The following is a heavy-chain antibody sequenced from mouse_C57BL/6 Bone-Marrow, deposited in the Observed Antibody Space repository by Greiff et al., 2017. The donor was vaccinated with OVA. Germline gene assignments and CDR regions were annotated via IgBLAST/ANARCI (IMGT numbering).Heavy chain of an antibody. Sequence: ESGAELVKPGASVKMSCKASGYTFTTYPIEWMKQNHGKSLEWIGNFHPYNDDTTYNEKFKGKATLTVEKSSSTVYLELSRLTSDDSAVYYCARRVDGYYAWFAYWGQGTLVTVSA. CDR3: ARRVDGYYAWFAY. CDR2: FHPYNDDT. J-gene: IGHJ3*01. CDR1: GYTFTTYP. V-gene: IGHV1-47*01. D-gene: IGHD2-3*01.